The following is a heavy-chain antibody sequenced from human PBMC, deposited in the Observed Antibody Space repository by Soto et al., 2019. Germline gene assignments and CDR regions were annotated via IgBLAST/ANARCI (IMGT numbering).Heavy chain of an antibody. CDR1: GYDFTAYD. J-gene: IGHJ6*02. D-gene: IGHD6-13*01. Sequence: GASVKVSCKASGYDFTAYDINWVRQASGQGLEWMGWMNPINGATGTARRFQGRVSLSRNTATGRAYLELTSLRSDDTAVYYCGRGPSPRAPAGGTPYYYAMDVWGQGTTVTVSS. CDR2: MNPINGAT. V-gene: IGHV1-8*02. CDR3: GRGPSPRAPAGGTPYYYAMDV.